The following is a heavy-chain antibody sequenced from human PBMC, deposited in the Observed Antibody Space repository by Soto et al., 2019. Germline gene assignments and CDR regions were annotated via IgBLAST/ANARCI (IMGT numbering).Heavy chain of an antibody. CDR1: GGTFSSYA. CDR3: APPRGLQLWFPFDY. V-gene: IGHV1-69*06. CDR2: IIPIFGTA. J-gene: IGHJ4*02. D-gene: IGHD5-18*01. Sequence: QVQLVQSGAEVKKPGPSVKVSCTASGGTFSSYAISWVRQAPGQGLEWMGGIIPIFGTANYAQKFQGRVTITADKSTSTAYMELSSLRSEDTAVYYCAPPRGLQLWFPFDYWGQGTLVTVSS.